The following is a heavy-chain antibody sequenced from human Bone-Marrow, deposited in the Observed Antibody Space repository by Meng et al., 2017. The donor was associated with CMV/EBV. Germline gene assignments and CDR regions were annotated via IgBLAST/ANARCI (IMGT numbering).Heavy chain of an antibody. CDR3: AKDRIKRMTTGFDY. J-gene: IGHJ4*02. CDR2: IRYDGSNK. V-gene: IGHV3-30*02. CDR1: GFTFSTYG. Sequence: GESLKISCAASGFTFSTYGIHWVRQAPGKGLEWVAFIRYDGSNKCYVDSVKGRFTISRDNSKNTLYLQMNSLRAEDTAVYYCAKDRIKRMTTGFDYWGQGTLVTVS. D-gene: IGHD4-11*01.